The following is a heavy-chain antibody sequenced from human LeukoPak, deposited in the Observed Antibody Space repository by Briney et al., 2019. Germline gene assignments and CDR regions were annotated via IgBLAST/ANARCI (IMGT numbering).Heavy chain of an antibody. D-gene: IGHD3-22*01. CDR1: GYSFTSYW. Sequence: GESLKISCKGSGYSFTSYWIGWVRQMPGKGLEWTGIIYPGDSDTRYSPSFQGQVTISADKSISTAYLQWSSLKASDTAMYYCARPPDSSGYYYARWGQGTLVTVSS. CDR2: IYPGDSDT. CDR3: ARPPDSSGYYYAR. V-gene: IGHV5-51*01. J-gene: IGHJ4*02.